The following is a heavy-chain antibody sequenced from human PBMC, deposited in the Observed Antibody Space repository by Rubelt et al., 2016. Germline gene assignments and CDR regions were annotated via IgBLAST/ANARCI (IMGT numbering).Heavy chain of an antibody. D-gene: IGHD2/OR15-2a*01. J-gene: IGHJ4*02. CDR3: ARDGEYYFDY. V-gene: IGHV4-38-2*02. CDR2: IYHSGST. CDR1: GYSISSGYY. Sequence: QVQLQESGPGLVKPSETLSLTCTVSGYSISSGYYWGWIRQPPGKGLEWIGSIYHSGSTYYNPSLKSRVTISVDTSKNQFSLKLSSGTAADTAVYYCARDGEYYFDYWGQGTLVTVSS.